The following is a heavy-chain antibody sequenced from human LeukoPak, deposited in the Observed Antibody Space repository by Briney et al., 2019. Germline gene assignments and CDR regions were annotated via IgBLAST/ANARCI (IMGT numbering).Heavy chain of an antibody. V-gene: IGHV3-30*02. CDR2: LRYGGSNK. D-gene: IGHD4-23*01. J-gene: IGHJ3*02. CDR3: AKDSAHDFGGDSVPGAFDI. Sequence: GGSLRLSCAASGFTFSTYGFHWVRQAPGKGLEWLAFLRYGGSNKYYADSLKGRFTISRDNSKNTVYLQMNSLRAEDTALYFCAKDSAHDFGGDSVPGAFDIWGQGTMVTVSS. CDR1: GFTFSTYG.